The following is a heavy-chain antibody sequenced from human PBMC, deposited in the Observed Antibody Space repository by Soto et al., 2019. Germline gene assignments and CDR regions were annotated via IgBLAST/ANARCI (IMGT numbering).Heavy chain of an antibody. Sequence: GESLKISCKGSGYSFTGYWIGWVRQMPGKGLEWVGIIYPGDSDTRYSPSFQGQVTISADKSISTAYLQWSSLKASDTAMYYCARRDRCSGGSCYSGSRYYYYYGMDVWGQGTTVTVSS. V-gene: IGHV5-51*01. CDR3: ARRDRCSGGSCYSGSRYYYYYGMDV. J-gene: IGHJ6*02. CDR2: IYPGDSDT. CDR1: GYSFTGYW. D-gene: IGHD2-15*01.